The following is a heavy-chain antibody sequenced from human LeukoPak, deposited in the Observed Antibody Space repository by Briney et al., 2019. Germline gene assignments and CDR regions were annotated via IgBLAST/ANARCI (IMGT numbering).Heavy chain of an antibody. V-gene: IGHV1-46*01. CDR1: GYTFTSYY. CDR2: INPTGGST. J-gene: IGHJ4*02. Sequence: ASVKVSCKASGYTFTSYYMHWVRQAPGQGLEWMGLINPTGGSTGYAQKFQGRVTMTRDMSTSTDYMELNSLRAEDTALYYCARSAGEDWSPEFDYWGQGTLVTVSS. CDR3: ARSAGEDWSPEFDY. D-gene: IGHD1-1*01.